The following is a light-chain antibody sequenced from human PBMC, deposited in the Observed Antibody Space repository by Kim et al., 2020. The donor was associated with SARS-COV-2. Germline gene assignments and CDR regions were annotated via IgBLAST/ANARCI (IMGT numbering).Light chain of an antibody. Sequence: QSVLTQPPSVSGAPGQRVTISCTGSSSNIGAGYDVQWYQQLPGTAPKLLIYANTNRPSGVPERISGSKSGTSASLAITGLQAEDEADYYCQSYDSSLSVWVFGGGTKLTVL. CDR3: QSYDSSLSVWV. CDR2: ANT. V-gene: IGLV1-40*01. CDR1: SSNIGAGYD. J-gene: IGLJ3*02.